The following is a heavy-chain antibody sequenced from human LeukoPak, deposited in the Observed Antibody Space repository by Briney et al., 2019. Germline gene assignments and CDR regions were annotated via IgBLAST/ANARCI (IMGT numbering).Heavy chain of an antibody. CDR2: ISYDGSNK. J-gene: IGHJ5*02. Sequence: GGSLRLSCAASGFTFSSYGMHWVRQAPGKGLEWVAVISYDGSNKYYADSVKGRFTISRDNSKNTLYLQMNSLRVEDTAVYYCARDCAVTTPLGNWFDPWGQGTLVTVSS. V-gene: IGHV3-30*03. CDR1: GFTFSSYG. CDR3: ARDCAVTTPLGNWFDP. D-gene: IGHD4-11*01.